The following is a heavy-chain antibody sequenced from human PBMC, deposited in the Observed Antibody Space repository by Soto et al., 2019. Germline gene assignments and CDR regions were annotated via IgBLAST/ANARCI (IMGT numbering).Heavy chain of an antibody. CDR3: NRGSEYDFWSGYL. CDR1: GGTSTRYA. Sequence: QERLVQSGAEVRKPGSSVKVSCKVTGGTSTRYAINWVRQAPGHGLEWMGGIVPVFGTSKYAQKFQGRVIITADILAIIAYMELRSLRSDDSAVYYCNRGSEYDFWSGYLWGQVTLVSVSS. J-gene: IGHJ4*02. V-gene: IGHV1-69*06. CDR2: IVPVFGTS. D-gene: IGHD3-3*01.